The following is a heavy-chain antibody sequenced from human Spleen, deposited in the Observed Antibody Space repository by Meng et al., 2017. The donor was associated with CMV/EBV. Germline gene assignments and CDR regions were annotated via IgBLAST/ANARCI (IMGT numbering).Heavy chain of an antibody. CDR1: GFTFSDYY. V-gene: IGHV3-11*01. CDR2: ITNSGNTI. J-gene: IGHJ4*02. CDR3: GRGRYVSGWYDY. Sequence: GGFLRFPWVASGFTFSDYYMSWIRQAPGKGLEWVSYITNSGNTISYGESVKGRFTISRDNAKNSLYLQMNSLRAEDTAVYYCGRGRYVSGWYDYWGPGTLVTVSS. D-gene: IGHD6-19*01.